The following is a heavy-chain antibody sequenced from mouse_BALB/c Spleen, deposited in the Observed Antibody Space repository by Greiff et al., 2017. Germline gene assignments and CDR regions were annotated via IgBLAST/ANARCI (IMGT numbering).Heavy chain of an antibody. D-gene: IGHD2-1*01. CDR1: GYTFTSYW. CDR2: IAPGSGST. J-gene: IGHJ4*01. CDR3: ARATMVTLYYAMDY. V-gene: IGHV1S41*01. Sequence: DLVKPGASVKLSCTASGYTFTSYWINWIKQRPGQGLEWIGRIAPGSGSTYYNEMFKGKATLTVDTSSSTAYIQLSSLSSEDSAVYFCARATMVTLYYAMDYWGQGTSVTVSS.